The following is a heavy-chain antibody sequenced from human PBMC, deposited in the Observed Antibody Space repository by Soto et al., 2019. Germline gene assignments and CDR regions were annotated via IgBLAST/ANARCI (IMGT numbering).Heavy chain of an antibody. CDR1: GGSISSGGYY. Sequence: SETLSLTCTVSGGSISSGGYYWSWIRQHPGKGLEWIGYIYYSGSTYYNPSLKSRVTISVDTSKNQYSLKLSSVTAADTAVYYCARDNTYYYDNWGQGTLVTVSS. CDR2: IYYSGST. V-gene: IGHV4-31*03. CDR3: ARDNTYYYDN. J-gene: IGHJ4*02.